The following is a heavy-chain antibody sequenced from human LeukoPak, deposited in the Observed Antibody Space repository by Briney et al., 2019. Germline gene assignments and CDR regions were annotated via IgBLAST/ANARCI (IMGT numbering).Heavy chain of an antibody. CDR3: ARDKAGSGWYYYGMDV. CDR1: GGTFSSYA. D-gene: IGHD6-19*01. CDR2: IIPILGIA. V-gene: IGHV1-69*04. J-gene: IGHJ6*02. Sequence: SVKVSCKASGGTFSSYAISWVRPAPGQGLEWMGRIIPILGIANYAQKFQGRVTITADKSTSTAYMELSSLRSEDTAVYYCARDKAGSGWYYYGMDVWGQGTTVTVSS.